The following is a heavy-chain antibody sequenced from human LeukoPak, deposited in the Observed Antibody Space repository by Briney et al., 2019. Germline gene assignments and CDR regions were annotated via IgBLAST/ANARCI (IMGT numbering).Heavy chain of an antibody. V-gene: IGHV4-30-4*01. J-gene: IGHJ4*02. CDR3: ARDLGSGYDNPHY. D-gene: IGHD5-12*01. Sequence: PSETLSLTCTVSGGSISSGDYHWSWIRQPPGKGLEWIGYIYYSGSTYYNPSLKSRVTISVDTSKNQFSLKLSSVTAADTAVYYCARDLGSGYDNPHYWGQGTLVTVSS. CDR2: IYYSGST. CDR1: GGSISSGDYH.